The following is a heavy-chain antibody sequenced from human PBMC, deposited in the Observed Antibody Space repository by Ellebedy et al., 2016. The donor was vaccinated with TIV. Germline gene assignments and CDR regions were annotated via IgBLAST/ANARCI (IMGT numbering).Heavy chain of an antibody. CDR3: AREGVVGANRGGYFDN. CDR1: GYTFTSYA. CDR2: IKAGNGNT. Sequence: AASVKVSCKASGYTFTSYAMHWVRHAPGQRLEWMGWIKAGNGNTKYSQKFQGSVTITRDTSASTAYMELSNLRSEDTAVYYCAREGVVGANRGGYFDNWGQGTLVTVSS. V-gene: IGHV1-3*01. J-gene: IGHJ4*02. D-gene: IGHD1-26*01.